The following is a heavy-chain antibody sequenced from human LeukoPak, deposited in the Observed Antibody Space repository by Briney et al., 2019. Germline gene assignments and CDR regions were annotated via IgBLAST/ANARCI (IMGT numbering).Heavy chain of an antibody. CDR3: ARTSKDVPMTAPWRCFDY. Sequence: AAVKVTFMGSVGTFSSYAIHEVGPPPGQGLEWMGGIIPIFGTANYAQKFQGRVTITADESTSTAYMELSSLTSGDTAVYYCARTSKDVPMTAPWRCFDYWGQGTLVTVSS. CDR2: IIPIFGTA. J-gene: IGHJ4*02. CDR1: VGTFSSYA. V-gene: IGHV1-69*01. D-gene: IGHD2-21*02.